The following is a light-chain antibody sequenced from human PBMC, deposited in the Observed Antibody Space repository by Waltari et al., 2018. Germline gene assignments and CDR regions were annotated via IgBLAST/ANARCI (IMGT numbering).Light chain of an antibody. J-gene: IGLJ3*02. CDR2: RSL. CDR3: AAWDDSLTALM. Sequence: QSVLTQPPSASGTPGQRVTFSCSGSSSNLGNNDVHWYQQLPGTAPNLLIYRSLQRPSGVPGRFSGSKSGTSASLAISGLRSEDEADYYCAAWDDSLTALMFGGGTKVTVL. CDR1: SSNLGNND. V-gene: IGLV1-47*01.